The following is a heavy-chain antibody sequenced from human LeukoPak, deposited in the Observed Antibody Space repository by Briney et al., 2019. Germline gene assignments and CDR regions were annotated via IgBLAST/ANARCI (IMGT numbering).Heavy chain of an antibody. CDR1: GYSISSGYY. Sequence: SETLSLTCTVSGYSISSGYYWGWIRPPPAKGLEWIGSIYHTGRTHYNPSLKSRITLSVDTSKNHFSLKLTSVTAADTAVYYCARQADYDLFQPLLYIYWGQGTLVTVSS. J-gene: IGHJ4*02. CDR2: IYHTGRT. D-gene: IGHD2-2*02. V-gene: IGHV4-38-2*02. CDR3: ARQADYDLFQPLLYIY.